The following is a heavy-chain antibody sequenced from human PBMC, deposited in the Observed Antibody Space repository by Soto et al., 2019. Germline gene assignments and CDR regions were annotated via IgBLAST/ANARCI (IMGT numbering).Heavy chain of an antibody. V-gene: IGHV3-23*01. CDR3: ARGHFGVTMDV. J-gene: IGHJ6*02. D-gene: IGHD3-3*01. CDR1: EFTFSSYS. Sequence: EVPLLESGGGLVQPGGSLRLSCAASEFTFSSYSMIWVRQAPGKGLEWVSGVNGGGDITYYAESVKGRFTISRDNSKHPLYLQMNSMRAEDTAVFDCARGHFGVTMDVWGQGTTVTVSS. CDR2: VNGGGDIT.